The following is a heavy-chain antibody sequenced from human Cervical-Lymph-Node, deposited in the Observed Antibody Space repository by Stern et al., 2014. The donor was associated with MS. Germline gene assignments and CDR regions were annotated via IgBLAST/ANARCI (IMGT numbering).Heavy chain of an antibody. CDR3: ARRGHGYMGIDY. CDR1: GYKFTNNW. V-gene: IGHV5-51*03. CDR2: IDPGASET. Sequence: VQLVQSGAEVKKPGESLRISCEVSGYKFTNNWIGWVRQMPGKGLEWMVIIDPGASETRYSPSCQGQVTILVDKSNTTAYLQWSSLKASDTALYYCARRGHGYMGIDYWGQGTPVTVSS. J-gene: IGHJ4*02. D-gene: IGHD5-24*01.